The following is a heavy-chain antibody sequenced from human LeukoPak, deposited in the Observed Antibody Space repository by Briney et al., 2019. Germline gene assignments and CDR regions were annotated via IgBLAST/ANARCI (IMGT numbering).Heavy chain of an antibody. CDR2: ISGSGGST. V-gene: IGHV3-23*01. J-gene: IGHJ4*02. D-gene: IGHD6-19*01. CDR1: GFTFSSYA. Sequence: GGSLRLSYAASGFTFSSYAMSWVRQAPGKGLEWVSAISGSGGSTYYADSVKGRFTISRDNSKNTLYLQMNSLRAEDTAVYYCAKKTGSSGAYFDYWGQGTLVTVSS. CDR3: AKKTGSSGAYFDY.